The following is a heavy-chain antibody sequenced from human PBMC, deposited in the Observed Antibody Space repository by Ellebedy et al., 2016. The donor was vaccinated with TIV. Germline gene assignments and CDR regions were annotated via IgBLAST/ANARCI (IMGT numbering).Heavy chain of an antibody. CDR3: AREGDTAMVHGLDV. CDR1: GFTLSTHW. CDR2: IKQDGSVQ. V-gene: IGHV3-7*03. D-gene: IGHD5-18*01. J-gene: IGHJ6*02. Sequence: GESLKISCAASGFTLSTHWMSWVRQAPGKGLEWVASIKQDGSVQFYVNSVRGRFTISRDNSKTSTYLQMNSLRAGDTAVYYCAREGDTAMVHGLDVWGQGTAVTVSS.